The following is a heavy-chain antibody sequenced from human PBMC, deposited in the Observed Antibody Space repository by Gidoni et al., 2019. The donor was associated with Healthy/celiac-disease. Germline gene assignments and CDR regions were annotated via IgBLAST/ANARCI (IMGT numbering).Heavy chain of an antibody. CDR3: ARHVIGYYDSSGPNDY. V-gene: IGHV4-39*01. CDR1: GGSSSSSSYY. CDR2: LHYSGST. Sequence: QLQLQESGPGLVKPSETVSLTCTVSGGSSSSSSYYWGWIRPPPGQVLEWVGSLHYSGSTDYKPSLKSLGTISVDTSKYQFSLKQSSLTAAYTAVYYCARHVIGYYDSSGPNDYWGQGTLVTVSS. D-gene: IGHD3-22*01. J-gene: IGHJ4*02.